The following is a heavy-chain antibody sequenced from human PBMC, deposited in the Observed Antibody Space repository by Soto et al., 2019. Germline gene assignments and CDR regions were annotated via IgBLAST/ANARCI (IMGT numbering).Heavy chain of an antibody. D-gene: IGHD5-12*01. V-gene: IGHV1-3*01. CDR3: ARNEVGLRVFDY. CDR2: INAGNGNT. CDR1: GYTFTTYA. Sequence: ASVKVSCKASGYTFTTYAIHWVRQAPGQRLEWMGWINAGNGNTKYSQKLQGRVTITRDTSASTAYMELSSLRSEDTAVYYCARNEVGLRVFDYWGQGTLVTVSS. J-gene: IGHJ4*02.